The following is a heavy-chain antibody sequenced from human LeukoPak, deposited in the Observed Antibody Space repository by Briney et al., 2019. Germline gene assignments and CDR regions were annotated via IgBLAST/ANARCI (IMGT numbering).Heavy chain of an antibody. D-gene: IGHD5-24*01. Sequence: SETLSLTCTVSGGPISSGDHYWSWIRQPPGRGLEWIGYIYSSGTTYYSPSLKSRIIISLDTSKNQFSLTLSSVTAADTAVYYCARDRDGYNHADYWGQGTLVTVSS. J-gene: IGHJ4*02. V-gene: IGHV4-30-4*01. CDR3: ARDRDGYNHADY. CDR1: GGPISSGDHY. CDR2: IYSSGTT.